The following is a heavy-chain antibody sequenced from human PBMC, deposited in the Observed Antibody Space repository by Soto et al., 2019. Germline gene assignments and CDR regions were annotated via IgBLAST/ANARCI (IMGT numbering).Heavy chain of an antibody. CDR3: AGDTGDNWIYGWFVP. CDR1: GFTFSSSA. CDR2: ISYDGSNK. D-gene: IGHD4-17*01. J-gene: IGHJ5*02. Sequence: QVQLVESGGGVVQPGRSLRLSCVASGFTFSSSAMHWVRQAPGKGLEWVAVISYDGSNKYYADSVKGRFTISRDNSKNTLYLQMNSQRAEDTAVYYCAGDTGDNWIYGWFVPWGQGTLVTVSS. V-gene: IGHV3-30-3*01.